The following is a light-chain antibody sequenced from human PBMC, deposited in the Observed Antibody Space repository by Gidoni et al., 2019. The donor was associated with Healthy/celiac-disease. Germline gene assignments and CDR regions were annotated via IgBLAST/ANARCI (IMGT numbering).Light chain of an antibody. CDR2: GNS. V-gene: IGLV1-40*01. J-gene: IGLJ2*01. CDR1: SSNIGAGYD. Sequence: QSVLTQPPSVSGAPGQRVTISCTGSSSNIGAGYDVHWYQKLPGTAPKLLIYGNSNRPSGVPDRFSGSKSGTSASLAITGLKAEDEADYYCQSYESSLSVVFGGGTKLTV. CDR3: QSYESSLSVV.